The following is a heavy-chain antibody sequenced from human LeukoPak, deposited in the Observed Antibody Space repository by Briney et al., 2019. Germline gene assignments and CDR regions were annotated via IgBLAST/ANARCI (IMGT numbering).Heavy chain of an antibody. J-gene: IGHJ4*02. D-gene: IGHD6-13*01. Sequence: SETLSLTCAVYGGSFSSYYWSWIRQPPGKGLEWIGEINHSGSTNYNPSLKSRVTISVDTSKNQFSLKLSSVTAADTAVYYCARDTGIAGPDYWGQGTLVIVSS. CDR2: INHSGST. V-gene: IGHV4-34*01. CDR3: ARDTGIAGPDY. CDR1: GGSFSSYY.